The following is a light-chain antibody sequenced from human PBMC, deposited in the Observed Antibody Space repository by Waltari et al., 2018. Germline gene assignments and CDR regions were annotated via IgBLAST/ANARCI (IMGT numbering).Light chain of an antibody. CDR1: QSVSRTF. Sequence: EIVLTQSPGPLSLSPGARAPLAYRANQSVSRTFAWYQPKPGQAPKLLIYGASIRATGIPDRFTGSGSGTDFSLTSSSLEPEDFAIYFCQHYVRLPATFGQGTKVEIK. CDR3: QHYVRLPAT. V-gene: IGKV3-20*01. J-gene: IGKJ1*01. CDR2: GAS.